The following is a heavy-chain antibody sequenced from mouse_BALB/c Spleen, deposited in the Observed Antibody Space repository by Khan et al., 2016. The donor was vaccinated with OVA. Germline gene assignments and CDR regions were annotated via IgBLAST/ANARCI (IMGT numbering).Heavy chain of an antibody. CDR2: IDPANGNT. J-gene: IGHJ3*01. CDR1: GFTIKDTY. CDR3: ARDYWDVFAY. D-gene: IGHD4-1*01. Sequence: VQLKESGADLVKPGASVKLSCTASGFTIKDTYMHWVKQRPEQGLEWIGRIDPANGNTKYDPKFQDKATITADTSSNTAYLQLSSLTSEDTAVYYCARDYWDVFAYWGQGTLVTVSA. V-gene: IGHV14-3*02.